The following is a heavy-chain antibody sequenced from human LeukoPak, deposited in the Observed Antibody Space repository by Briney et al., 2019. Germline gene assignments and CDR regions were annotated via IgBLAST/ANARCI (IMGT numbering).Heavy chain of an antibody. D-gene: IGHD6-6*01. CDR2: IRYDGSNK. J-gene: IGHJ4*02. V-gene: IGHV3-30*02. CDR1: GFTFSSYG. CDR3: AKDRQLVGLSYFDY. Sequence: GGSLRLSCAASGFTFSSYGMHWVRQAPGKGLEWVAFIRYDGSNKYYADSVKGRFTISRDNSKNTLYLQMNSLRAEDMAVYYCAKDRQLVGLSYFDYWGQGTLVTVSS.